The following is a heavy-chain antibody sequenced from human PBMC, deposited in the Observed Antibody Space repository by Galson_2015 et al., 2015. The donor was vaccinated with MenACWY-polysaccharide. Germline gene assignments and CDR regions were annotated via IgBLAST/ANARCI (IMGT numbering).Heavy chain of an antibody. V-gene: IGHV3-9*01. Sequence: VQLLESGGGLVQPGGSLRLSCAASGFTFDDYAMHWVRQAPGKGLEWVSGISWNSGSIGYADSVKGRFTISRDNYKNTLNLQMNSLRAEDTAVYYCAKGTPLIYSSAFDPWGQGTLVTVSS. CDR2: ISWNSGSI. CDR3: AKGTPLIYSSAFDP. J-gene: IGHJ5*02. CDR1: GFTFDDYA. D-gene: IGHD6-19*01.